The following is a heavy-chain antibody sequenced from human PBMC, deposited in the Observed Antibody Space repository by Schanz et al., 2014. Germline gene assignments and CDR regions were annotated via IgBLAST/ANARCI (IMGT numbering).Heavy chain of an antibody. V-gene: IGHV1-2*06. CDR1: GYTFTDYH. CDR2: INPNSGGK. J-gene: IGHJ5*02. D-gene: IGHD3-10*01. CDR3: AREGTVIRGLSGWFDP. Sequence: QVQLVQSGAEVKKPGASVKVSCKSSGYTFTDYHIHWVRQAPGQGLEYMGRINPNSGGKNFAQKFQGRVNMTRDTSISTVYMELSRLRSDDTTVYYCAREGTVIRGLSGWFDPWGQGTLVTVSS.